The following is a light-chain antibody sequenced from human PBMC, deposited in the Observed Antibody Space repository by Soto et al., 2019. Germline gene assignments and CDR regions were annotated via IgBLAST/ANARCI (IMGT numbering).Light chain of an antibody. Sequence: QSALTQPRSVSGSPGQSVTISCTGTSSDVGGYNYVSWYQQHPGKAPKLMIYDVSKRPSGVPDRFSGSKSGNTASLTISGLQAEDEADYYCCSYAGSYTFWVFGGGTQLPS. CDR3: CSYAGSYTFWV. CDR2: DVS. J-gene: IGLJ3*02. CDR1: SSDVGGYNY. V-gene: IGLV2-11*01.